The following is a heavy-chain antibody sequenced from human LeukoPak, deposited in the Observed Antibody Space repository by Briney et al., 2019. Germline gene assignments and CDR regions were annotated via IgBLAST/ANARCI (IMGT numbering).Heavy chain of an antibody. CDR1: GYTFTGYH. D-gene: IGHD6-19*01. CDR2: INPNSGGT. Sequence: ASVKVSCKASGYTFTGYHMHWVRQAPGQGPGWMGRINPNSGGTNYAQKFQGRVTMTRDTSISTAYMELSRLRSDDTAVYYCARSGPGYSSGWDFDYWGQGTLVTVSS. CDR3: ARSGPGYSSGWDFDY. J-gene: IGHJ4*02. V-gene: IGHV1-2*06.